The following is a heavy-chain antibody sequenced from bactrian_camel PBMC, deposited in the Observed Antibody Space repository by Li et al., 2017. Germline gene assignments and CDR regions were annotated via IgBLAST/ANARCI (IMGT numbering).Heavy chain of an antibody. CDR3: GTNKYCRGSYCCNSDFSH. J-gene: IGHJ6*01. CDR1: GHSRGSNC. CDR2: IRRSGGET. V-gene: IGHV3S55*01. D-gene: IGHD2*01. Sequence: HVQLVESGGGSVQTGGSLRLSCVVSGHSRGSNCVGWYRLPPGRAPAEREGIAAIRRSGGETWYAGSVKGRFTISKDSAKNTLYLQLNSLKPEDTAMYYCGTNKYCRGSYCCNSDFSHWGQGTQVTVS.